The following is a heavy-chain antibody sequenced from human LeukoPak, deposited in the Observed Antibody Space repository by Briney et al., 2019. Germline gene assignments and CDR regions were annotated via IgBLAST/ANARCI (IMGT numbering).Heavy chain of an antibody. J-gene: IGHJ6*02. CDR3: ARDPKYQLILDYYGMDV. Sequence: ASVKVSCKASGYTFTSYGISWVRQAPGQGLEWMGWISAYNGNTNYAQKLQGRVTMTTDTSTSTAYMELRSLRSDDTAVYYCARDPKYQLILDYYGMDVWGQGTTVTVSS. D-gene: IGHD2-2*01. V-gene: IGHV1-18*01. CDR2: ISAYNGNT. CDR1: GYTFTSYG.